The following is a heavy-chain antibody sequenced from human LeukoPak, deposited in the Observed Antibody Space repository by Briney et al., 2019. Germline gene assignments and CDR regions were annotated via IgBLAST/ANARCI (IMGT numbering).Heavy chain of an antibody. CDR1: GFTFSSYA. Sequence: PGGSLRLSCAASGFTFSSYAMSWVRQAPGKGLEWVSAISGSGGSTYYADSVKGRFTISRDNSKNTLFLEMNNLRVDDTAVYYCAKDRRWVSSSGHFDYWGQGSLVTVSS. D-gene: IGHD6-19*01. V-gene: IGHV3-23*01. J-gene: IGHJ4*02. CDR3: AKDRRWVSSSGHFDY. CDR2: ISGSGGST.